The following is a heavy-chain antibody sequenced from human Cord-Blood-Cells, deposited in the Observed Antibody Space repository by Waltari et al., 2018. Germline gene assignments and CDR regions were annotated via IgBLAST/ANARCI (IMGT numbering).Heavy chain of an antibody. CDR3: ARDRLTDYGSGSDGTDY. V-gene: IGHV1-69*01. Sequence: QVQLVQSGAEVKKPGSSVKVSCKASGGTFSTYAISWVRQAPGQGLEWMGALSPIFGTANAAQTLQGRGTIPAGDDASTAYMERSSLRSEDTAVYCCARDRLTDYGSGSDGTDYWGQGTLVTVSS. CDR2: LSPIFGTA. D-gene: IGHD3-10*01. CDR1: GGTFSTYA. J-gene: IGHJ4*02.